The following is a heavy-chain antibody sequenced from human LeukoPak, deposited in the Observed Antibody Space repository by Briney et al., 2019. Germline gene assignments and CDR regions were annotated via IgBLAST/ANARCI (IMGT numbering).Heavy chain of an antibody. CDR3: ARGGGDFWSGYSL. J-gene: IGHJ4*02. V-gene: IGHV4-59*12. Sequence: SETLSLTCTVSGGSISSYYWSWIRQPPGKGLEWIGYIYYSGSTNYNPSLKSRVTISVDTSKNQFSLKLSSVTAADTAVYYCARGGGDFWSGYSLWGQGTLVTVSS. D-gene: IGHD3-3*01. CDR1: GGSISSYY. CDR2: IYYSGST.